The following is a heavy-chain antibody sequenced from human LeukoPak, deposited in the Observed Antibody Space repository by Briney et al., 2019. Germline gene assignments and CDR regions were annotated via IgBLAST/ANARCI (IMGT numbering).Heavy chain of an antibody. D-gene: IGHD2-15*01. CDR2: ISGSGGST. CDR1: GFTFSSYA. Sequence: PGGSLRLSCAASGFTFSSYAMSWVRQAPGKGLEWVSAISGSGGSTYYADSVKGRFTISRDNSKNTLYLQMNSLRAEDTAVYYCATPRGSWGSIDGAFDIWGQGTMVTVSS. CDR3: ATPRGSWGSIDGAFDI. V-gene: IGHV3-23*01. J-gene: IGHJ3*02.